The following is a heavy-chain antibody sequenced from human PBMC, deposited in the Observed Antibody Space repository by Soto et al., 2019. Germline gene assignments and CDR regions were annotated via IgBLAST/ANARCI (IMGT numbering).Heavy chain of an antibody. CDR3: ARANPTFCSGGSCFGPLKFDP. J-gene: IGHJ5*02. CDR2: IIPIFGTA. Sequence: ASVKVSCKASGGTFSSYAISWVRQAPGQGLEWMGGIIPIFGTANYAQKFQGRVTITADESTSTVYMELSSLRSEDTAVYYCARANPTFCSGGSCFGPLKFDPWGQGTLVTVSS. D-gene: IGHD2-15*01. V-gene: IGHV1-69*13. CDR1: GGTFSSYA.